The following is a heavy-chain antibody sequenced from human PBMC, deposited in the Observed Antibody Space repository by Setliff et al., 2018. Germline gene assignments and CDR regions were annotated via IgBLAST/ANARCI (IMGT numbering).Heavy chain of an antibody. J-gene: IGHJ4*02. CDR3: AKHRSYFDY. Sequence: PSETLSLTCTVSGYSISNDYFWGWIRQPPGKGLEWIGSIYHSGSTSYYPSLKSRVTISVDTSKTQSSLNLSSVTAADTAVYYCAKHRSYFDYWGQGTLVTVST. V-gene: IGHV4-38-2*02. CDR1: GYSISNDYF. CDR2: IYHSGST.